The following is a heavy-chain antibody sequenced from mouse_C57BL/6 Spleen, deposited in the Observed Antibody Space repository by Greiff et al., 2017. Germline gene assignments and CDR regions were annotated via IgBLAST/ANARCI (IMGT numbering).Heavy chain of an antibody. CDR1: GYAFSSYW. CDR3: AYGNGNYYAMDY. Sequence: QVQLQQSGAELVKPGASVKISCKASGYAFSSYWMNWVKQRPGKGLEWIGQIYPGDGDTNYNGKFKGKATLTADKSSSTAYMQLSSLTSEDSAVYFGAYGNGNYYAMDYWGQGTSVTVSS. CDR2: IYPGDGDT. J-gene: IGHJ4*01. D-gene: IGHD2-10*02. V-gene: IGHV1-80*01.